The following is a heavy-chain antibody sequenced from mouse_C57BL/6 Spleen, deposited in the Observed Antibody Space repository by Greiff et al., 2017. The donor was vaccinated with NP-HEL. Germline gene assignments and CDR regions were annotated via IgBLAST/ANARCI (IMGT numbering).Heavy chain of an antibody. J-gene: IGHJ2*01. Sequence: VQLQQSGAELVKPGASVKLSCKASGYTFTEYTIHWVQQRSGQGLEWIGWFYTGSGSIKYNEKFTDKATLTADKSSTPIFMELSTLTTEESAVYFCARHERYEGSFDYWGQGTTLTVSS. CDR3: ARHERYEGSFDY. D-gene: IGHD1-1*01. CDR1: GYTFTEYT. V-gene: IGHV1-62-2*01. CDR2: FYTGSGSI.